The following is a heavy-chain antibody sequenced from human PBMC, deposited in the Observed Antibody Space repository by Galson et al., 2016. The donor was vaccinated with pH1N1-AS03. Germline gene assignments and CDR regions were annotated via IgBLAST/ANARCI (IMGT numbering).Heavy chain of an antibody. V-gene: IGHV3-23*01. D-gene: IGHD6-13*01. CDR1: GFTFNTCA. CDR2: ISGSGGST. Sequence: SLRLSCAVSGFTFNTCAMNWVRQAPGKGLEWVSGISGSGGSTNYADSVKGRFTISRANSKNMLYLHMSSLRAEDTAVYYCAKAMGAYSISVIDYWGQGPLVPVSS. CDR3: AKAMGAYSISVIDY. J-gene: IGHJ4*02.